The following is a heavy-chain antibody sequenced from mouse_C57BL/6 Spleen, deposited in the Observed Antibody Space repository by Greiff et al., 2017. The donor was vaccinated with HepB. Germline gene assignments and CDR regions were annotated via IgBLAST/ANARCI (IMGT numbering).Heavy chain of an antibody. CDR3: ARKQIPAHPGDYAMDY. CDR1: GYTFTSYW. J-gene: IGHJ4*01. Sequence: QVQLQQPGAELVKPGASVKMSCKASGYTFTSYWITWVKQRPGQGLEWIGDIYPGSGSTNYNEKFKSKATLTVDTSSSTAYMQLSSLTSEDSAVYYCARKQIPAHPGDYAMDYWGQGTSVTVSS. CDR2: IYPGSGST. V-gene: IGHV1-55*01.